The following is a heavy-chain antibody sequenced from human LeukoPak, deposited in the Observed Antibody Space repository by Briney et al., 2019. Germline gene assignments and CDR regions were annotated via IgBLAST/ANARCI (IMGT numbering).Heavy chain of an antibody. Sequence: GGSLRLSCAASGFTFSSYAMGWVRQSPGEGLEWVSAISGSGATTYYADSLKGRFTIFRDNSKNTLYLQLNSLRAEDTAVYYCAKERATYYYDSSSQPFDYWGQGTLVTVSS. J-gene: IGHJ4*02. D-gene: IGHD3-22*01. CDR3: AKERATYYYDSSSQPFDY. CDR1: GFTFSSYA. CDR2: ISGSGATT. V-gene: IGHV3-23*01.